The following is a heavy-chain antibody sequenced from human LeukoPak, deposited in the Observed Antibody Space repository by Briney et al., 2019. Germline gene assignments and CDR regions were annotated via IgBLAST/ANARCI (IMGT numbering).Heavy chain of an antibody. J-gene: IGHJ4*02. D-gene: IGHD4-17*01. V-gene: IGHV3-48*02. CDR2: ISSGSSTI. Sequence: GGSLRLSCAASGFTLSSYSMNWVRQAPGKGLEWVSYISSGSSTIYYADSVKGRFTISRDNAKNSLYLQMNSLRDEDTAVYYCASDLSYYGDYVWYWGQGTLVTVSS. CDR1: GFTLSSYS. CDR3: ASDLSYYGDYVWY.